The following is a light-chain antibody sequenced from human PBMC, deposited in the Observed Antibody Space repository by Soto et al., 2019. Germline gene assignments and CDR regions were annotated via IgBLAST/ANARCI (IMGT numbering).Light chain of an antibody. CDR3: MQATQIVPWT. CDR1: QSLLHSDGYRY. V-gene: IGKV2-28*01. Sequence: DIVMTQSTLSLPVTPGEPASISCRSSQSLLHSDGYRYLDWYLQKPGQSPQHLIYLGSIRASGVPDRFSGSGSGTELTLKISRVEAEDVGVYYCMQATQIVPWTFGQGTRGEIK. CDR2: LGS. J-gene: IGKJ1*01.